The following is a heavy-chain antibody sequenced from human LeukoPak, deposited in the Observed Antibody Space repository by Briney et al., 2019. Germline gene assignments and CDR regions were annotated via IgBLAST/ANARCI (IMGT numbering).Heavy chain of an antibody. Sequence: GGSLRLSCAASGFTVSSNYMSWVRQAPGKGLEWVSVIYSGGSTYYADSVKGRFTISRDNSKNTLYLRMNSLRAEDTAVYYCARVSDGLMVRGVISYYYYMDVWGKGTTVTISS. D-gene: IGHD3-10*01. J-gene: IGHJ6*03. CDR1: GFTVSSNY. CDR3: ARVSDGLMVRGVISYYYYMDV. CDR2: IYSGGST. V-gene: IGHV3-66*01.